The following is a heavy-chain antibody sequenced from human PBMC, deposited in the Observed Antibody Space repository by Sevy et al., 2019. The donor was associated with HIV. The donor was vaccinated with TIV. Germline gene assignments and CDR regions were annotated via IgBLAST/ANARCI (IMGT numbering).Heavy chain of an antibody. CDR3: ARGVGLDC. Sequence: GGSQRLSCAASGFTFSPYWMTWVRQAPGKGLEWVANIRPDGSDKYYVDSVKGRFTISSDNAKNSLYLQMNSLRADDTAMYYCARGVGLDCWGQGALVTVSS. D-gene: IGHD2-15*01. CDR2: IRPDGSDK. V-gene: IGHV3-7*01. J-gene: IGHJ4*02. CDR1: GFTFSPYW.